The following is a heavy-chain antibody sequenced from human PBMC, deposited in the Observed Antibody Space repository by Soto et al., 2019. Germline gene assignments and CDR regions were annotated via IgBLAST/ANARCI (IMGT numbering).Heavy chain of an antibody. CDR1: GGTFSSYA. J-gene: IGHJ3*02. D-gene: IGHD2-21*01. Sequence: ASVKVSCKASGGTFSSYAISWVRQAPGQGLEWMGGIIPILGTANYAHKFQGRVTITADKSTSTAYMELSSLRSEDTAVYYCASSLGIALSAFDIWGQGTMVTVSS. V-gene: IGHV1-69*10. CDR2: IIPILGTA. CDR3: ASSLGIALSAFDI.